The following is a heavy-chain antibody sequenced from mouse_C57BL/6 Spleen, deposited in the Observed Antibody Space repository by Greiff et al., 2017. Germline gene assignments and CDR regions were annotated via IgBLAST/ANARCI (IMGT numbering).Heavy chain of an antibody. J-gene: IGHJ3*01. CDR2: ISYDGSN. Sequence: EVKLVESGPGLVKPSQSLSLTCSVTGYSITSGYYWNWIRQFPGNKLEWMGYISYDGSNNYNPSLKNRISITRDTSKNQFVLKLNSVTTEDTATYYCALYDYGRGFAYWGQGTLVTVSA. CDR3: ALYDYGRGFAY. D-gene: IGHD2-4*01. V-gene: IGHV3-6*01. CDR1: GYSITSGYY.